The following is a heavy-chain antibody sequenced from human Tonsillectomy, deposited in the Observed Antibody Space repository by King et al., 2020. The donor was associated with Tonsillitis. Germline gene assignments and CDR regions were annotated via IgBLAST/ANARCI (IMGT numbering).Heavy chain of an antibody. Sequence: VQLVESGGGLVQPGGSLRLSCAASEFTFSNYAMSWVRQAPGKGLEWVSVISDSGDSTYYADSVKGRFTISRDNSKSTLYLQMNSLRAEDTAVYYCAKDQSGGCSCYSLCAFDIWGQGTMVTVSS. CDR2: ISDSGDST. CDR3: AKDQSGGCSCYSLCAFDI. D-gene: IGHD2-15*01. CDR1: EFTFSNYA. V-gene: IGHV3-23*04. J-gene: IGHJ3*02.